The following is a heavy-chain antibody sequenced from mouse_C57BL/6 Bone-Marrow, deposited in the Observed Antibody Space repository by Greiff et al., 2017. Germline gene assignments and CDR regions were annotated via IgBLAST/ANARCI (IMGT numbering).Heavy chain of an antibody. Sequence: EVKLQASGPELVKPGASVKISCKASGYSFTGYYMNWVKQSPEKSLEWIGEINPSTGGTTYNQKFKAKATLTVDKSSSTAYMQRKSLTSEDSAGYDCARRRQRRPLAYWGQGTLGTVSA. CDR1: GYSFTGYY. CDR3: ARRRQRRPLAY. D-gene: IGHD3-2*02. CDR2: INPSTGGT. V-gene: IGHV1-42*01. J-gene: IGHJ3*01.